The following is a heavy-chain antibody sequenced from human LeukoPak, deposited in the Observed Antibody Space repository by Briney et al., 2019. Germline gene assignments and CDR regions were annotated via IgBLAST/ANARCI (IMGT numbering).Heavy chain of an antibody. D-gene: IGHD2-2*01. J-gene: IGHJ4*02. CDR2: IKEDGSEK. CDR3: ARVSYCSSTSCYDY. V-gene: IGHV3-7*04. CDR1: GFTFSSYW. Sequence: GGSLRLSCAASGFTFSSYWMSWVRQAPGKGLEWVANIKEDGSEKYYVDSVKGRFTISRDNAKSSLYLQMNSLRAEDTAVYYCARVSYCSSTSCYDYWGQGTLVTVSS.